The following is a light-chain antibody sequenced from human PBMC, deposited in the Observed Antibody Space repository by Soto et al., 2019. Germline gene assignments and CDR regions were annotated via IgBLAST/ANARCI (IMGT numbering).Light chain of an antibody. CDR3: QQSYSTPRT. Sequence: DIQMTQSPSSLSASVGDRVTITCRASQSISSTLNWYQQKPGEAPKLLIYATSTLHSGVPSRFSGSASGTDFTLTISSLQPEDFATYSCQQSYSTPRTFGQGTKVEIK. V-gene: IGKV1-39*01. CDR2: ATS. CDR1: QSISST. J-gene: IGKJ1*01.